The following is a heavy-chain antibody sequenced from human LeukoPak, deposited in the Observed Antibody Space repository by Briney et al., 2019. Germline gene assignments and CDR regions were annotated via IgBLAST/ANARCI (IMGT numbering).Heavy chain of an antibody. CDR2: IFYTGNA. D-gene: IGHD2-15*01. CDR3: ARRTYCSGGRCYGEYWFDP. Sequence: PSETLSLTCSVSGGSLSGYHWNWIRQSPGKGLQWIANIFYTGNADYNPSLRSRVAISLDTSKNKVSLILTSVTAADTAIYYCARRTYCSGGRCYGEYWFDPWGPGILVTVSS. V-gene: IGHV4-59*08. J-gene: IGHJ5*02. CDR1: GGSLSGYH.